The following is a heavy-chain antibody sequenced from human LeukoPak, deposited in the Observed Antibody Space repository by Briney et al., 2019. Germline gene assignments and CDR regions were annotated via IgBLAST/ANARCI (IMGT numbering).Heavy chain of an antibody. D-gene: IGHD3-22*01. V-gene: IGHV4-31*03. J-gene: IGHJ4*02. CDR2: IYYSGST. CDR3: ARANMIVVVMSPYFDY. CDR1: GGSISSGGYY. Sequence: SETLSLTCTVSGGSISSGGYYWSWIRQHPGKGLEWIGYIYYSGSTYYNPSLKSRVTISVDTSKNQFSLKLSSVTAADTAVYYCARANMIVVVMSPYFDYWGQGTLVTVSS.